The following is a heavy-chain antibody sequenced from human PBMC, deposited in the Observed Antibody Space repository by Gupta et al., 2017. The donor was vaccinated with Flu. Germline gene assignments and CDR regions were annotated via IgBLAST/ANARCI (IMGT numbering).Heavy chain of an antibody. D-gene: IGHD1-1*01. CDR3: ATHGARRRAGGYWNAYFDK. CDR2: MPYNGGF. V-gene: IGHV4-59*08. J-gene: IGHJ4*02. Sequence: WSWIRQPPGKGLEWIGFMPYNGGFNYHPSLKSRVTMSVDTSKNNFSLRVNSVSAADTAVYYCATHGARRRAGGYWNAYFDKWGQGSPVTVSS.